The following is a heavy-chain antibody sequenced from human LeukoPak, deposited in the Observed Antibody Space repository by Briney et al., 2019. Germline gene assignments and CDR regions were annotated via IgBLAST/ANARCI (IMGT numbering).Heavy chain of an antibody. V-gene: IGHV3-53*05. J-gene: IGHJ3*01. D-gene: IGHD5-24*01. Sequence: PGGSLRLPCAGFGFTVSTGHVHWLRQAPGQGLEWVATIYRGGNTYHADSVKGRLTVSRDNLNNSVDLQMNNLRAEDTAVYLCATSKRATCDGLDLWGQGTKVTVSS. CDR2: IYRGGNT. CDR3: ATSKRATCDGLDL. CDR1: GFTVSTGH.